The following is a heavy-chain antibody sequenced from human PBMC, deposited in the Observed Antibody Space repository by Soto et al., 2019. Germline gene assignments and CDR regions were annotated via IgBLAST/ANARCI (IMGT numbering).Heavy chain of an antibody. V-gene: IGHV4-31*03. D-gene: IGHD2-21*01. CDR3: ARARGPAAAYYYFDY. Sequence: SETLSLTCTVSGGSISSGGYYWSWIRQHPGKGLEWIGYIYYSGSTYYNPSLKSRVTISVDTSKNQFSLKLSSVTAADTAVYYCARARGPAAAYYYFDYWGQGTLVTVSS. CDR1: GGSISSGGYY. J-gene: IGHJ4*02. CDR2: IYYSGST.